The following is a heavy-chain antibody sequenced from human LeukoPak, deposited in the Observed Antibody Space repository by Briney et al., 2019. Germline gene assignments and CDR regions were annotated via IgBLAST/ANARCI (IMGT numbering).Heavy chain of an antibody. V-gene: IGHV3-30*02. CDR2: IRYDGSNK. Sequence: GGSLRLSCAASGFTFSSYGMHWVRQAPGKGLEWVAFIRYDGSNKYYADSVKGRFTISRDNAKNSLYLQMNSLRAEDTAVYYCARESRSSGWSGGGDLGLGYWGQGTLVTVSS. J-gene: IGHJ4*02. CDR1: GFTFSSYG. D-gene: IGHD6-19*01. CDR3: ARESRSSGWSGGGDLGLGY.